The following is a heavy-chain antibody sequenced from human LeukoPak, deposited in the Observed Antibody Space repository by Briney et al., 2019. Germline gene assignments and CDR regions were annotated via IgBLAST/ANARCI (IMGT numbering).Heavy chain of an antibody. CDR1: GFTFTTYV. J-gene: IGHJ4*02. CDR3: ARGRLLNCRGDCYIFDY. CDR2: ISGSGDST. D-gene: IGHD2-21*02. V-gene: IGHV3-23*01. Sequence: PGGSLRLSYAASGFTFTTYVMNWVRQTPGKGLEWVSSISGSGDSTFYADSVKGRFSISRDNSKNTLYRQVNGVRTEDTAVCFCARGRLLNCRGDCYIFDYWGQGTVVTVSS.